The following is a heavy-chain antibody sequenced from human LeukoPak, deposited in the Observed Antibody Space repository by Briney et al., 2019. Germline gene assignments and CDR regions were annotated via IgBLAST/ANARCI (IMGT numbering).Heavy chain of an antibody. V-gene: IGHV4-39*02. CDR1: GGSISSISSNNYH. J-gene: IGHJ6*02. D-gene: IGHD4-23*01. CDR3: AREMGVVTAHGIDV. Sequence: SETLSLTCIVSGGSISSISSNNYHWGWIRQPPGKGLEWIGSIYHSGSTYYNPSLKSRVTISVDTSKNQFSLKLSSVTAADTALYYCAREMGVVTAHGIDVWGQGTTVTVSS. CDR2: IYHSGST.